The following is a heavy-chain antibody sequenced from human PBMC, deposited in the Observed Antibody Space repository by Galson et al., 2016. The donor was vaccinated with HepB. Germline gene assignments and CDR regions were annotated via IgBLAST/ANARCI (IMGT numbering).Heavy chain of an antibody. V-gene: IGHV5-51*01. J-gene: IGHJ3*02. Sequence: QSGAEVKKPGESLKISCKGSGYSFTRSWIGWVRQMPGKGLEWMGIIYPDDSDSRYSPSFQGQVTISADKSNTTAYLQWSSLKASDTAMYYLARCLTNWSYPGGDAFDIWGLGTMVTVSS. CDR2: IYPDDSDS. D-gene: IGHD7-27*01. CDR3: ARCLTNWSYPGGDAFDI. CDR1: GYSFTRSW.